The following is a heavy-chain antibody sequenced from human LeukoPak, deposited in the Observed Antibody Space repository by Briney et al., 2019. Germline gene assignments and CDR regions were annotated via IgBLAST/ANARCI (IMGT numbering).Heavy chain of an antibody. Sequence: SETLSLTCTVSGGSISSYYWSWIRQPPGKGLEWIANIYHTGSTNYNPSLSSRVTISIDTAKNQFSLKLTSVAAADTAVYYCARRGRNSSGWQDYLWGQGTLVTVSS. CDR2: IYHTGST. D-gene: IGHD6-25*01. J-gene: IGHJ4*02. CDR1: GGSISSYY. CDR3: ARRGRNSSGWQDYL. V-gene: IGHV4-59*01.